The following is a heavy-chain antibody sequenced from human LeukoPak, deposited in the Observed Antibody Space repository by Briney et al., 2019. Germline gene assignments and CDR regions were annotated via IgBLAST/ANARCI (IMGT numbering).Heavy chain of an antibody. CDR1: GGSISSYY. CDR2: IYYSGST. V-gene: IGHV4-59*01. J-gene: IGHJ3*02. CDR3: ARDTGDAFDI. D-gene: IGHD1-1*01. Sequence: SETLSLTCTVSGGSISSYYWSWIRQPPGKGLEWIGYIYYSGSTNYNPPLKSRVTISVDTSKNQFSLKLSSVTAADTAVYYCARDTGDAFDIWGQGTMVTVSS.